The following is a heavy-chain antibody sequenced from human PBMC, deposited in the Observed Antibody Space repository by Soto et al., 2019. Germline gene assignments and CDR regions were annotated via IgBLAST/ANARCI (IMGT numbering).Heavy chain of an antibody. CDR1: GFTFSSYA. CDR2: ISGSGGST. CDR3: AKERSPNPGRNRYNWFDP. V-gene: IGHV3-23*01. J-gene: IGHJ5*02. D-gene: IGHD1-1*01. Sequence: TGGSLRLSCAASGFTFSSYAMSWVRQAPGKGLEWVSAISGSGGSTYYADSVKGRFTISRDNSKNTLYLQMNSLRAEDTAVYYCAKERSPNPGRNRYNWFDPWGQGTLVTVSS.